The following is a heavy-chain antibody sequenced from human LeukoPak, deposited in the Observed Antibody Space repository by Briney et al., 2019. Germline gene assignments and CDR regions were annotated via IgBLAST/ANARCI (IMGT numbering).Heavy chain of an antibody. CDR3: ARLSPNWFDP. V-gene: IGHV5-51*01. CDR1: GYSFTSYW. CDR2: IYPGDSDT. J-gene: IGHJ5*02. Sequence: GESLKISCTGSGYSFTSYWIGWVRQMPGKGPVWMGLIYPGDSDTRYSPSFQGQVTISADKSISTAYLQWSSLKASDTAMYYCARLSPNWFDPWGQGTLVTVSS.